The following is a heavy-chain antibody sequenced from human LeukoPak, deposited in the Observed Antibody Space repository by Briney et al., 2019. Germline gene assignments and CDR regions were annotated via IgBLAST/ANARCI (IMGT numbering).Heavy chain of an antibody. CDR1: GYTFTGYY. Sequence: GASVKVSCKASGYTFTGYYMHWVRQAPGQGLEWMGWINPNSGGTNYALKFQGRLTMTRDTSISTAYMELSRLRSDDTAVYYCARDLIYGSGSFGYWGQGTLVTVSS. CDR3: ARDLIYGSGSFGY. CDR2: INPNSGGT. V-gene: IGHV1-2*02. D-gene: IGHD3-10*01. J-gene: IGHJ4*02.